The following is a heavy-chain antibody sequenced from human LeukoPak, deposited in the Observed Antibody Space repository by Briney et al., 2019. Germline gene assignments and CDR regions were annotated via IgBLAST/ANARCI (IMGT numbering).Heavy chain of an antibody. CDR1: GGSFSGYY. CDR2: IYTSGST. D-gene: IGHD3-22*01. Sequence: SETLSLTCAVYGGSFSGYYWSWIRQPAGKGLEWIGRIYTSGSTNYNPSLKSRVTMSVDTSKNQFSLKLSSVTAADTAVYYCARAVYYYDSSGYYYVYYFDYWGQGTLVTVSS. J-gene: IGHJ4*02. V-gene: IGHV4-59*10. CDR3: ARAVYYYDSSGYYYVYYFDY.